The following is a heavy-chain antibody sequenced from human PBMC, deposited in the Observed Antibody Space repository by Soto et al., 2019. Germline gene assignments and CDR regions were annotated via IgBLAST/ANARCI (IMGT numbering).Heavy chain of an antibody. J-gene: IGHJ4*02. CDR3: ARLYYYGSGSYGSYY. D-gene: IGHD3-10*01. Sequence: PSETLSLTCTVSGGSISSYYWSWIRQPPGKGLEWIGYIYYSGSTNYNPSLKSRVTISVDTSKNQFSLKLSSVTAADTAVYYCARLYYYGSGSYGSYYWGQGTLVTVSS. V-gene: IGHV4-59*08. CDR2: IYYSGST. CDR1: GGSISSYY.